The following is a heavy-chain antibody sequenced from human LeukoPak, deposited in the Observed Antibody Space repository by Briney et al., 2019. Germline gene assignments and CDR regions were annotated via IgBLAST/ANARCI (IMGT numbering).Heavy chain of an antibody. CDR1: AGCIGSYY. CDR3: ARRHISVTSSLDI. J-gene: IGHJ3*02. Sequence: PSDTLSLTCTVAAGCIGSYYSSSIRQHPGKGMEWIGYIYTSGSTNYNPSLKSRVTISVDTSKNQFSLKLSSVTAADTAEYYCARRHISVTSSLDIWGQGTMVTVSS. CDR2: IYTSGST. V-gene: IGHV4-4*09. D-gene: IGHD4-17*01.